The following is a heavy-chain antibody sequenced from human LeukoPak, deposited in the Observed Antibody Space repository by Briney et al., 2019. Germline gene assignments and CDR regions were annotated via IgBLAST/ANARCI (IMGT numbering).Heavy chain of an antibody. V-gene: IGHV5-10-1*01. Sequence: GESLKISCKASGYSSTNYWISWVRQMPGKGLEWMGTIDPSDSYTNYSPSLQGHVTISADKSISTAYLQWSGLKASDTAMYYCATHDYGDFGDYWGQGTLVTVSS. D-gene: IGHD4-17*01. J-gene: IGHJ4*02. CDR1: GYSSTNYW. CDR2: IDPSDSYT. CDR3: ATHDYGDFGDY.